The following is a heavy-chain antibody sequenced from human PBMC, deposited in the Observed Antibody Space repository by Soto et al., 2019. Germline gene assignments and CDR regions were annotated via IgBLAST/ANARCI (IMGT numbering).Heavy chain of an antibody. V-gene: IGHV6-1*01. D-gene: IGHD5-12*01. J-gene: IGHJ5*02. CDR2: TYFRSKWYN. Sequence: SQTLSLTCAISGDSVSSNTASWNWIRQSPSRGLEWLGRTYFRSKWYNDYAISVKSRIIINPDTSNNQFSLQLNSVTPEDTAVYFCAKGDNLGPKTGYAFDPWGQGIMVTVSS. CDR1: GDSVSSNTAS. CDR3: AKGDNLGPKTGYAFDP.